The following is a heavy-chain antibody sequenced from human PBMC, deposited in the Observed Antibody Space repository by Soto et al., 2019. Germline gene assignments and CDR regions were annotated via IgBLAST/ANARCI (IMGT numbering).Heavy chain of an antibody. D-gene: IGHD4-17*01. V-gene: IGHV4-39*02. CDR1: GGSISSSSAY. CDR3: AKSTWTNWYFDF. CDR2: IYYSGST. J-gene: IGHJ2*01. Sequence: PSETLSLTCSFSGGSISSSSAYWGWIRQPPGKGLEWIGSIYYSGSTYYNPSLQSRVTISVDTSKNHFSLKLTSVTAADTAVYYCAKSTWTNWYFDFWGRGTLVTVSS.